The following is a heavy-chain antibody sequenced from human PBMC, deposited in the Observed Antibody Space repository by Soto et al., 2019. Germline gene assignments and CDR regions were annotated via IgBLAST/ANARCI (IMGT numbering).Heavy chain of an antibody. Sequence: LRLSCAASAFTFSSYWMNWVRQAPGKGPVWVSRINSDGSITGYADSVKGRFTISRDNAKNTLYLQMNSLSAEDTAVYYCARREQIAYYYGMDVWGQGTTVTVS. CDR3: ARREQIAYYYGMDV. CDR2: INSDGSIT. D-gene: IGHD2-21*01. J-gene: IGHJ6*02. CDR1: AFTFSSYW. V-gene: IGHV3-74*01.